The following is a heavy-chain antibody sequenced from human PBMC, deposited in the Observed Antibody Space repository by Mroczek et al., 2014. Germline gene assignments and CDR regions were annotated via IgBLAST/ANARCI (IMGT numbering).Heavy chain of an antibody. Sequence: QVQLVESGGGVVQPGRSLRLSCAASGFTFSSYGMHWVRQAPGKGLEWVAVISYDGSNKYYADSVKGRFTISRDNSKNTLYLQMNSLRAEDTAVYYCAKEPNYGDYVEYFQHVGPGPPWSTVS. J-gene: IGHJ1*01. V-gene: IGHV3-30*18. D-gene: IGHD4-17*01. CDR2: ISYDGSNK. CDR3: AKEPNYGDYVEYFQH. CDR1: GFTFSSYG.